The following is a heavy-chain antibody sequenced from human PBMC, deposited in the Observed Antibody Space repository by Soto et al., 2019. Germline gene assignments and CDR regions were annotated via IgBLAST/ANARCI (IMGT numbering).Heavy chain of an antibody. CDR3: ASEVVALYSYDALDV. Sequence: QVQLVQSGAEVKKPGASVKVSCRASGYTFTSSGIRWVRQAPGQVLEWMGWLSTYYGDTKYAQTLQDRVTLTTDTYTNKRHMEVRSLRADNTAVYYCASEVVALYSYDALDVWGKGTPVTVSS. D-gene: IGHD2-21*01. J-gene: IGHJ6*04. CDR1: GYTFTSSG. V-gene: IGHV1-18*01. CDR2: LSTYYGDT.